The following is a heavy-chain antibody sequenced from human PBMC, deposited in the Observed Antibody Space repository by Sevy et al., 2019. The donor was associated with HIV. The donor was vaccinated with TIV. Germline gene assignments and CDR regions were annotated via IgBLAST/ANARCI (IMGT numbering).Heavy chain of an antibody. D-gene: IGHD6-13*01. J-gene: IGHJ4*02. Sequence: GGSLRLSCAASGFIFGSYAMNWVRQAPGKGLEWVAVISYDGSHKYYADSVKGRFTISRDISKNTLYLQMHSLRTDDTAVYYCARDPGSSWSSFDYWGQGTLVTVSS. V-gene: IGHV3-30-3*01. CDR3: ARDPGSSWSSFDY. CDR2: ISYDGSHK. CDR1: GFIFGSYA.